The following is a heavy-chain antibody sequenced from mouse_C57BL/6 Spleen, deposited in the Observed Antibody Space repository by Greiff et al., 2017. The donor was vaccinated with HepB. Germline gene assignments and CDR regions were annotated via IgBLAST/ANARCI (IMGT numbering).Heavy chain of an antibody. J-gene: IGHJ4*01. CDR2: ISYDGSN. CDR1: GYSITSGYY. V-gene: IGHV3-6*01. Sequence: EVKLQESGPGLVKPSQSLSLTCSVTGYSITSGYYWNWIRQFPGNKLEWMGYISYDGSNNYNPSLKNRISITRDTSKNQFFLKLNSVTTEDTATYYCARVANWDDYAMDYWGQGTSVTVSS. CDR3: ARVANWDDYAMDY. D-gene: IGHD4-1*01.